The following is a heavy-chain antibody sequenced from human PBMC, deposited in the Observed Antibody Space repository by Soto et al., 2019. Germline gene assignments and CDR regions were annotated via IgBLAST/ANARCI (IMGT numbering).Heavy chain of an antibody. Sequence: SETLSLTCTVSGGSISSSSYYWGWIRQPPGKGLEWIGSIYYSGSTYYNPSLKSRVTISVDTSKNQFSLKLSSVTAADTAVYYCASTLGCGSYFGTYFDYWGQGTLVTVSS. CDR2: IYYSGST. D-gene: IGHD1-26*01. CDR3: ASTLGCGSYFGTYFDY. CDR1: GGSISSSSYY. J-gene: IGHJ4*02. V-gene: IGHV4-39*01.